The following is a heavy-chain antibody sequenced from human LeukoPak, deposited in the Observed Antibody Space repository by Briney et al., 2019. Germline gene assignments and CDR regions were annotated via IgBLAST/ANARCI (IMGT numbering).Heavy chain of an antibody. D-gene: IGHD3-22*01. CDR2: VSGSGGST. V-gene: IGHV3-23*01. CDR3: AKDRPPYYYDSSGYYFDY. Sequence: RSGGSLRLSCAASGFTFSSYAMSWVRQAPGKGLEWVSAVSGSGGSTYYADSVKGRFTISRDNSKNTLYLQMNSLRAEDTAVYYCAKDRPPYYYDSSGYYFDYWAREPWSPSPQ. J-gene: IGHJ4*02. CDR1: GFTFSSYA.